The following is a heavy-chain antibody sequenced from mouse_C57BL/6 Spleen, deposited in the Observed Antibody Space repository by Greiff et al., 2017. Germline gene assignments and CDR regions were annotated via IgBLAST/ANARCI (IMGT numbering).Heavy chain of an antibody. V-gene: IGHV5-17*01. CDR1: GFPFSDYG. D-gene: IGHD1-1*01. CDR3: ARGRLRGTWFAY. J-gene: IGHJ3*01. CDR2: ISSGSSTI. Sequence: EVQLQQSGGGLVKPGGSLKLSCAASGFPFSDYGMHWVRPAPEKGLEWVAYISSGSSTIYYADTVKGRFTISRDNAKNTLFLQMTSLRSEDTAMYYCARGRLRGTWFAYWGQGTLVTVSA.